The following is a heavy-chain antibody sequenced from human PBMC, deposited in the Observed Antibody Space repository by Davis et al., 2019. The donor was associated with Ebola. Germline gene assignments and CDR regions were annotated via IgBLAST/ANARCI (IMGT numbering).Heavy chain of an antibody. CDR3: AREVGPMHFDY. V-gene: IGHV3-21*01. D-gene: IGHD1-26*01. CDR1: GFTFSSYS. Sequence: EGSLRLSCAASGFTFSSYSMNWVRQAPGKGLEWVSSISSSSSYIYYADSVKGRFTISRDNAKNSLYLQMNSLRAEDTAVYYCAREVGPMHFDYWGQGTLATVSS. J-gene: IGHJ4*02. CDR2: ISSSSSYI.